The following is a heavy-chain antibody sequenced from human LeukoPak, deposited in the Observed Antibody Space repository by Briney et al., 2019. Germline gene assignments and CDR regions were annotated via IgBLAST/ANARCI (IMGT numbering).Heavy chain of an antibody. D-gene: IGHD2-21*02. CDR2: IIPIFGTA. Sequence: SVKVSCKSSGGTFSSYAISWVRQAPGQGLEWMGGIIPIFGTANYAQKFQGRVTITADESTSTAYMELSSLRSEDTAVYYCARVPTGHIVVVTEYYFDYWGQGTLVTVSS. J-gene: IGHJ4*02. CDR3: ARVPTGHIVVVTEYYFDY. V-gene: IGHV1-69*13. CDR1: GGTFSSYA.